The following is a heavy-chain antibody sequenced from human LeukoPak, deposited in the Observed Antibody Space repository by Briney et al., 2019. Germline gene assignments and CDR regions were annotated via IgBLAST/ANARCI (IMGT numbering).Heavy chain of an antibody. J-gene: IGHJ4*02. Sequence: SETLSLTCAVYGGSFSGYYWSWIRQPPGKGLEWIGEINHSGSTNYNPSLKSRVTISVDTSKNQFSLKLSSATAADTAVYYCAREGDTAMVTQSLFDYWGQGTLVTVSS. D-gene: IGHD5-18*01. V-gene: IGHV4-34*01. CDR1: GGSFSGYY. CDR3: AREGDTAMVTQSLFDY. CDR2: INHSGST.